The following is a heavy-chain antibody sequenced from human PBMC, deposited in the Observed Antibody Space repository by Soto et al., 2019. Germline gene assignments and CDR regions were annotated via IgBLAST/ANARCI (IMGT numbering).Heavy chain of an antibody. CDR2: VSGSAGTT. CDR1: GFTFSIYV. Sequence: EVQLLESGGGLVQPGGSLRLSCEASGFTFSIYVMTWVRQAPGKGLEWVSAVSGSAGTTYYADSVKGRFSISRDNSKDTVYLQINSLRRDDTAMYFCAKVMTEYSGVAIDHWGQGTLVTVSS. V-gene: IGHV3-23*01. CDR3: AKVMTEYSGVAIDH. D-gene: IGHD6-19*01. J-gene: IGHJ4*02.